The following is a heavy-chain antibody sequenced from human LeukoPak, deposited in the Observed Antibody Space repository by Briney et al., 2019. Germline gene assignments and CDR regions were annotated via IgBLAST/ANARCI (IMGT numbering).Heavy chain of an antibody. CDR1: GGSISSYY. D-gene: IGHD3-22*01. Sequence: SETLSLTCTVSGGSISSYYWSWIRQPAGKGLEWIGRIYTSGSTNYNPSLKGRVTMSVDTSKNQFSLKLSSVTAADTAVYYCARTPYYYDSSGYPHFDYWGQGTLVTVSS. J-gene: IGHJ4*02. V-gene: IGHV4-4*07. CDR3: ARTPYYYDSSGYPHFDY. CDR2: IYTSGST.